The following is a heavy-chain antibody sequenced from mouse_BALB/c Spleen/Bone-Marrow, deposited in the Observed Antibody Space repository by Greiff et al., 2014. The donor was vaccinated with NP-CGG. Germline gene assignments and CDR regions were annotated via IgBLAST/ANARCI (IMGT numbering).Heavy chain of an antibody. D-gene: IGHD1-1*01. J-gene: IGHJ1*01. CDR3: ARQDYYGSSPHWHFDV. CDR1: GFTFSSYA. CDR2: ISSGGSYT. V-gene: IGHV5-9-1*01. Sequence: DVMLVESGGGLVKPGGSLKLSCAASGFTFSSYAMSWVRQTPEKRLEWVATISSGGSYTYYADSVKGRFTISRDTAKNTLYLQMSSLRSEDTAMYYCARQDYYGSSPHWHFDVWGAGTTVTVSS.